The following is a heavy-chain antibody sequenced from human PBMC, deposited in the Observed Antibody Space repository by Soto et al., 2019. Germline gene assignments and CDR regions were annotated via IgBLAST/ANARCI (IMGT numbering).Heavy chain of an antibody. CDR3: ATPACAATWCSPPHNLDR. Sequence: QVQLVQSGAEVKKPESSVKVSCKTSGGTFVRHVISWVRQAPGQGPEWMGKINPLSGISNYAQKCQDRVTFTADTDSSTAYMELSSLRSDDTAVYYCATPACAATWCSPPHNLDRWGQGTLVTVSS. CDR2: INPLSGIS. V-gene: IGHV1-69*09. D-gene: IGHD2-2*01. J-gene: IGHJ5*02. CDR1: GGTFVRHV.